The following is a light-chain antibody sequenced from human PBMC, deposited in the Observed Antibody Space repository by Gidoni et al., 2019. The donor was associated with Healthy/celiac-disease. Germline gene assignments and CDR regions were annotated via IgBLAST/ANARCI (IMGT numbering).Light chain of an antibody. CDR3: QSYDSSLSGSRV. CDR1: SSTIGAGYA. CDR2: GNG. Sequence: QSVLPQPPSVSGAPGPRVTISCTGGSSTIGAGYAVPRYQQLPGTAPKLLIYGNGNRPSGFPDRFSGSKSGTSASLAITGLQAEDEADYYCQSYDSSLSGSRVFGTGTKVTVL. J-gene: IGLJ1*01. V-gene: IGLV1-40*01.